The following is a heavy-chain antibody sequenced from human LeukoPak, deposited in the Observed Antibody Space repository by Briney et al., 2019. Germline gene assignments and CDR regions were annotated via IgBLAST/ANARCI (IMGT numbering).Heavy chain of an antibody. CDR2: IKQDGSEK. D-gene: IGHD3-10*01. CDR3: TKDNMGDYYGSGSYYIDYYFDY. CDR1: GFTFSSYW. J-gene: IGHJ4*02. Sequence: GGSLRLSCAASGFTFSSYWMSWVRQAPGKGLEWVANIKQDGSEKYYVDSVKGRFTISRDNAKNSLYLQMNSLRAEDTALYYCTKDNMGDYYGSGSYYIDYYFDYWGQGTLVTVSS. V-gene: IGHV3-7*03.